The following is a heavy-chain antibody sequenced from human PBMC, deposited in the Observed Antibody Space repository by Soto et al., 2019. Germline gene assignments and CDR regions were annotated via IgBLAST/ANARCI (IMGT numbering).Heavy chain of an antibody. Sequence: ASVKVSCKASGGTFSSYTISWVRQAPGKGLEWMGGFDPEDGETIYAQKFQGRVTMTEDTSTDTAYMELSSLRSEDTAVYYCATSSSSSWYRVIFDYWGQGTLVTVSS. CDR1: GGTFSSYT. D-gene: IGHD6-13*01. V-gene: IGHV1-24*01. CDR3: ATSSSSSWYRVIFDY. CDR2: FDPEDGET. J-gene: IGHJ4*02.